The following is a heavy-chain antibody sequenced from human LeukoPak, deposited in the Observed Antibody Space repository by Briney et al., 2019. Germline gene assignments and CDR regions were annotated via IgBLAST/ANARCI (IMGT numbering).Heavy chain of an antibody. CDR1: GGTFSSYA. CDR3: ARIPSEYYYGMDV. J-gene: IGHJ6*02. CDR2: IIPIFGTA. Sequence: SVKVSCKASGGTFSSYAISWVRQAPGQGLEWMGGIIPIFGTANYAQKFQGRVTITADESTSTAYMELSSLRSEDTAVYYCARIPSEYYYGMDVWGQGTTVTVSS. D-gene: IGHD2-2*02. V-gene: IGHV1-69*01.